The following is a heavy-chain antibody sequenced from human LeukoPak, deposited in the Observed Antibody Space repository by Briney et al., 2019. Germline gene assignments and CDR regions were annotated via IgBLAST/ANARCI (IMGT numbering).Heavy chain of an antibody. V-gene: IGHV4-59*01. D-gene: IGHD6-6*01. J-gene: IGHJ4*02. CDR1: GGSISSYY. Sequence: SETLSLTCTVSGGSISSYYWSWIRQPPGKGLEWIGYIYYSGSTNYNPSLKSRVTISVDTSKNQFSLKLSSVTAADTAVYYCAREFEYSSSSAFDYWGQGTLVTVSS. CDR2: IYYSGST. CDR3: AREFEYSSSSAFDY.